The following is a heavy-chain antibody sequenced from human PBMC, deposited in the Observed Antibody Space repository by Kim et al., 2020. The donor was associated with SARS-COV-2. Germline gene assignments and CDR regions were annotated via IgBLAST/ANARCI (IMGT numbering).Heavy chain of an antibody. CDR3: ARGKLLYHHYYYYGMDV. V-gene: IGHV4-34*01. CDR2: INHSGST. Sequence: SETLSLTCAVYGGSFSGYYWSWIRQPPGKGLEWIGEINHSGSTNYNPSLKSRVTISVDTSKNQFSLKLSSVTAADTAVYYCARGKLLYHHYYYYGMDVWGQGTTVTVSS. J-gene: IGHJ6*02. CDR1: GGSFSGYY. D-gene: IGHD2-2*02.